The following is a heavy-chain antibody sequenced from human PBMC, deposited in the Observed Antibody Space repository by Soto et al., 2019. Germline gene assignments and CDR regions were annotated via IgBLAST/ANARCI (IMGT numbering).Heavy chain of an antibody. CDR2: ISSSSSTI. D-gene: IGHD2-2*01. Sequence: GGSLRLSCAASGFTFSSYSMNWVRQAPGKGLEWVSYISSSSSTIYYADSVKGRFTISRDNAKNSLYLQMNSLRAEDTAVYYCARDPAMVPINYFDYWGQGTLVTVSS. V-gene: IGHV3-48*01. CDR1: GFTFSSYS. CDR3: ARDPAMVPINYFDY. J-gene: IGHJ4*02.